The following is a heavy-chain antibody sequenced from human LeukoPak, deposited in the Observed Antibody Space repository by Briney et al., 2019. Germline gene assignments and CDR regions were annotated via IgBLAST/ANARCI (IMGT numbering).Heavy chain of an antibody. CDR1: GFRFDGHA. CDR3: ARVNYYDSSSFYYGYFDY. D-gene: IGHD3-22*01. J-gene: IGHJ4*02. Sequence: GGSLRVSCSASGFRFDGHAMSWVRQAPGKGLEWVGFIRSKTYGAATNYAASVQGRFIISRDDSRNMVHLQMNSLRSEDTAVYFCARVNYYDSSSFYYGYFDYWGQGALVTVSS. CDR2: IRSKTYGAAT. V-gene: IGHV3-49*04.